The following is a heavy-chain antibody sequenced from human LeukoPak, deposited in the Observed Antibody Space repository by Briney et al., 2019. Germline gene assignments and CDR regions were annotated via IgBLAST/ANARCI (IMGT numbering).Heavy chain of an antibody. CDR3: ARQWGAFDY. CDR1: GVSISSSSYY. Sequence: PSETLSLTCTVSGVSISSSSYYWGWMRQPPGKGLEWIGSIYYSGTTYYNPSLKSRVTISVDTSKNQFSLKLSSVTAADTAVYYCARQWGAFDYWGQGTLVTVSS. D-gene: IGHD3-16*01. CDR2: IYYSGTT. V-gene: IGHV4-39*01. J-gene: IGHJ4*02.